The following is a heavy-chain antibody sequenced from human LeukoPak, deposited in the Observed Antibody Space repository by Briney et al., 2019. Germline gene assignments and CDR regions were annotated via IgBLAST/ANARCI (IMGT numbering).Heavy chain of an antibody. CDR3: ARENYDFWSGYYYYFDY. CDR2: IYTSGST. CDR1: GGSISSGSYY. D-gene: IGHD3-3*01. Sequence: SETLSLTCTVSGGSISSGSYYWSWIRQPAGKGLEWIGRIYTSGSTNYNPSLKSRVTISVDTSKNQFSLKLSSVTAADTAVYYCARENYDFWSGYYYYFDYWGQGTLVTVSS. V-gene: IGHV4-61*02. J-gene: IGHJ4*02.